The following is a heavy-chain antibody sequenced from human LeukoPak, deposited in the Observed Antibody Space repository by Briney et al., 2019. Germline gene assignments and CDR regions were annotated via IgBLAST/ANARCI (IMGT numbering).Heavy chain of an antibody. CDR3: AKYRSTSGYVDS. CDR2: IYYSGST. D-gene: IGHD3-22*01. Sequence: PSETLSLTCSVSGGSISSNYWSWFRQPPGKGLEWIGYIYYSGSTTYNPSLKSRVTISVDTSKTQFSLKLTSVTAADTAVYYCAKYRSTSGYVDSWGQGTLVTLSS. J-gene: IGHJ4*02. V-gene: IGHV4-59*08. CDR1: GGSISSNY.